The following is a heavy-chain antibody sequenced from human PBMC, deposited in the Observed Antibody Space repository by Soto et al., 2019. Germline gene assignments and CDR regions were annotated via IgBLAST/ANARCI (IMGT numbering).Heavy chain of an antibody. V-gene: IGHV3-23*01. CDR2: ISDSGGST. J-gene: IGHJ4*02. CDR3: TKDHYDLLTPRAF. Sequence: PGGSLRLSCAASGFTFSSYAMNWVRQAPGKGLEWVSGISDSGGSTYYADSVKGRFTISRDNSKNTLYLQMNSLRAEDTAVYYCTKDHYDLLTPRAFWGQGTLVTVSS. D-gene: IGHD3-9*01. CDR1: GFTFSSYA.